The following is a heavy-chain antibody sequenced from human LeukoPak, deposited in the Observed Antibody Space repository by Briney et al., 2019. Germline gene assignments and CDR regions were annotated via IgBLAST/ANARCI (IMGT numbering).Heavy chain of an antibody. CDR3: AKGEYCSSTSCHPTWAFDI. V-gene: IGHV3-23*01. J-gene: IGHJ3*02. CDR2: LSGSGGSSS. Sequence: GGSLRLSCAASGFIFSDYAMTRVRQAPGKGLEWVSALSGSGGSSSYYADSVKGRFTISRDNSKNILYLEVNSLRAEDTALYYCAKGEYCSSTSCHPTWAFDIWGQGTMVTVSS. D-gene: IGHD2-2*01. CDR1: GFIFSDYA.